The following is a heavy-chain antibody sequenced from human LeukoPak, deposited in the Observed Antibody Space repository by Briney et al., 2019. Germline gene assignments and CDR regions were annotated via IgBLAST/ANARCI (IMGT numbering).Heavy chain of an antibody. CDR2: MFSNDEK. D-gene: IGHD3-10*01. V-gene: IGHV2-26*01. CDR1: GFSLNNPRMA. Sequence: SGPVLVKPTETLTLTCTVSGFSLNNPRMAVSWIRQPPGKALEWLAHMFSNDEKSYSTSLKDRLSISQDTSKSQVVLTITYIXXXDTXXXXXXXXXXXXPGSYXXXPIDSWXXGXQVTVSS. CDR3: XXXXXXXPGSYXXXPIDS. J-gene: IGHJ4*02.